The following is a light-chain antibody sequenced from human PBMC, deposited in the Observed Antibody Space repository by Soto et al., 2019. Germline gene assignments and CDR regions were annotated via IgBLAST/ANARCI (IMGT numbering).Light chain of an antibody. CDR3: AAWDDSLVV. CDR1: SSNIGSNT. Sequence: QAVVTQPPSASGTPGQRVTISCSGSSSNIGSNTVNWYQQLPGTAPKLLIYSNNQRPSGVPDRFSGSKSGTSASLAISGLQSEDEADYYCAAWDDSLVVFGGGTKLTVL. CDR2: SNN. J-gene: IGLJ2*01. V-gene: IGLV1-44*01.